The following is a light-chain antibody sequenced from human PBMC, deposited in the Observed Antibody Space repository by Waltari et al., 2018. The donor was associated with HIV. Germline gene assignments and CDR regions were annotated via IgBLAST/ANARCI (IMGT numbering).Light chain of an antibody. V-gene: IGLV3-1*01. Sequence: SYEWSQPPSVSVSAGQTVTITCSGADLGHQHVYWYQQRQGQSALLVMTQNNTRPSGIPERFSGSKSGNTATLTISGTQTLDEATYYCQAWTSPGSIFGGGTILTVL. J-gene: IGLJ2*01. CDR2: QNN. CDR3: QAWTSPGSI. CDR1: DLGHQH.